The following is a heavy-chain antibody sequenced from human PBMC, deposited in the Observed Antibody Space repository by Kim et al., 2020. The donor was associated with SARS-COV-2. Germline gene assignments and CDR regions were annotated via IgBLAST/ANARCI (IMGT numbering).Heavy chain of an antibody. D-gene: IGHD6-19*01. CDR1: GFTFINYA. V-gene: IGHV3-23*01. CDR3: AKDPVAVPGPFFDF. Sequence: GGSLRLSCAASGFTFINYAVTWVRQAPGKGLEWVSSISASGGKTFYAESVNGRFTISRDNSNNRVFLQMDSLRAEDTAKYYCAKDPVAVPGPFFDFWGHGIVVTVSS. J-gene: IGHJ4*01. CDR2: ISASGGKT.